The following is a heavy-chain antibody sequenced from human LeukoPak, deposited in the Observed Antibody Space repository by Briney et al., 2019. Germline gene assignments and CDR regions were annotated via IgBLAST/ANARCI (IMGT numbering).Heavy chain of an antibody. CDR2: IIPILGIA. CDR3: ATGYGSGSYSAGDFDY. CDR1: DDTFISYA. J-gene: IGHJ4*02. V-gene: IGHV1-69*04. Sequence: GASVKVSCKASDDTFISYAITWVRQAPGQGLEWMGRIIPILGIANYAQKFQGRVTITADKSTSTAYMELSSLRSEDTAVYYCATGYGSGSYSAGDFDYWGQGTLVTVSS. D-gene: IGHD3-10*01.